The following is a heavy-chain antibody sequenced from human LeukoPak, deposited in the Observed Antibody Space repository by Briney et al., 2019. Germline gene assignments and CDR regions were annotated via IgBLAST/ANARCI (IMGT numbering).Heavy chain of an antibody. CDR2: INHSGST. D-gene: IGHD6-13*01. Sequence: PSETLSLTCAVYGGSFSGYYWSWIRQPPGKGLEWIGEINHSGSTNYNPSLKSRVTISVDTSKNQFSLKLSSVTAADTAVYYCARSGLAAAAFFDYWGQGTLVTVSS. J-gene: IGHJ4*02. CDR3: ARSGLAAAAFFDY. V-gene: IGHV4-34*01. CDR1: GGSFSGYY.